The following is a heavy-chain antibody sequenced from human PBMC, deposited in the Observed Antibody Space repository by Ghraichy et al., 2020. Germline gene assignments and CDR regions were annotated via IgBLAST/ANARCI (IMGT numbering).Heavy chain of an antibody. V-gene: IGHV4-39*01. CDR2: IYYSGST. J-gene: IGHJ4*02. D-gene: IGHD3-9*01. CDR3: ARLRFEDPLRYFDWVDY. CDR1: GGSISSSSYY. Sequence: SQTLSLTCTVSGGSISSSSYYWGWIRQPPGKGLEWIGSIYYSGSTYYNPSLKSRVTISVDTSKNQFSLKLSSVTATDTAVYYCARLRFEDPLRYFDWVDYWGQGTLVTVSS.